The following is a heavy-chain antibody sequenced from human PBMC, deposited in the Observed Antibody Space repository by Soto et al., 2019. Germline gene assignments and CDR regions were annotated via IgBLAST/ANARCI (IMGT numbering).Heavy chain of an antibody. CDR3: ARTPHDYMSRPSSTLFDY. CDR1: GGSISSYY. Sequence: SETLSLTCTVSGGSISSYYWSWIRQPPGKGLEWIGYIYYSGRTNYNPSLKSRVTKSVDTSKNQFSLKLSSVTAADTAVYYCARTPHDYMSRPSSTLFDYWGQGTLVTVSS. J-gene: IGHJ4*02. D-gene: IGHD4-4*01. CDR2: IYYSGRT. V-gene: IGHV4-59*08.